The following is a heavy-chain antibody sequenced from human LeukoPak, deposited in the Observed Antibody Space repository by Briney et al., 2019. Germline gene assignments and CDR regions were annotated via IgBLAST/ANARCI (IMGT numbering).Heavy chain of an antibody. CDR3: ARGSYYYDSSGYFYFDY. D-gene: IGHD3-22*01. CDR2: IYYSGST. J-gene: IGHJ4*02. CDR1: GGSLSSYY. V-gene: IGHV4-59*01. Sequence: PSETLSLTCTVSGGSLSSYYWSWIRQPPGKGLEWIGYIYYSGSTNYNPSLKSRVTISVDTSKNQFSLKLSSVTAADTAVYYCARGSYYYDSSGYFYFDYWGQGTLVTVSS.